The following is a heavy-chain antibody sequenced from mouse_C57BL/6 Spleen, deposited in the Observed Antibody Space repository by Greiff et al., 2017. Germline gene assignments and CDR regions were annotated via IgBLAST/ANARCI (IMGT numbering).Heavy chain of an antibody. D-gene: IGHD1-1*01. J-gene: IGHJ1*03. CDR2: IYPRSGNT. V-gene: IGHV1-81*01. Sequence: QVHVKQSGAELARPGASVKLSCKASGYTFTSYGISWVKQRTGQGLEWIGEIYPRSGNTYYNEKFKGKATLTADKSSSTAYMELRSLTSEDSAVYFCARNSDYYGSSDWYFDVWGTGTTVTVSS. CDR3: ARNSDYYGSSDWYFDV. CDR1: GYTFTSYG.